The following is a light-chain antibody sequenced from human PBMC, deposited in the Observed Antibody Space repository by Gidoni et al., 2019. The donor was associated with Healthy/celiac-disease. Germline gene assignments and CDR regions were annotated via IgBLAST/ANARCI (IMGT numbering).Light chain of an antibody. V-gene: IGKV2-28*01. CDR3: MQALQTPLLT. CDR2: LCS. Sequence: DIVMTQSPLSLPVTPGEPASISCRSSQSLLHSNGYNYLDWYLQKPGQSPQPLIYLCSNRASGVPDRFSGSGSGTDFTLKISRVEAEDVGVYYCMQALQTPLLTFGGGTKVEIK. J-gene: IGKJ4*01. CDR1: QSLLHSNGYNY.